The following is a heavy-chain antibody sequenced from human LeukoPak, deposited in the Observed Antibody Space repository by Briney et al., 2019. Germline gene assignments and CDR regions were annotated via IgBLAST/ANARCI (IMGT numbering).Heavy chain of an antibody. Sequence: SQTLSLTCDISGDSVSSNSAAWNWIRQSPSRGLEWLGRTYYRSKWYNDYAVSLKSRMTINADTSKNQFSLQLNSVTSEDTAVYYCAKGRWALFDCWGQGTLVIVSS. CDR2: TYYRSKWYN. D-gene: IGHD3-10*01. V-gene: IGHV6-1*01. CDR3: AKGRWALFDC. J-gene: IGHJ4*02. CDR1: GDSVSSNSAA.